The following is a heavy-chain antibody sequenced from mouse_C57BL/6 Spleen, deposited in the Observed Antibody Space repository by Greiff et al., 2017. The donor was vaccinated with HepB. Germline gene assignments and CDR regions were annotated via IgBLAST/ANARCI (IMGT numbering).Heavy chain of an antibody. V-gene: IGHV1-81*01. J-gene: IGHJ2*01. Sequence: QVQLKESGAELARPGASVKLSCKASGYTFTSYGISWVKQRTGQGLEWIGEIYPRSGNTYYNEKFKGKATLTADKSSSTAYMELRSLTSEDSAVYFCATITTVVATGNFDYWGQGTTLTVSS. CDR3: ATITTVVATGNFDY. CDR1: GYTFTSYG. D-gene: IGHD1-1*01. CDR2: IYPRSGNT.